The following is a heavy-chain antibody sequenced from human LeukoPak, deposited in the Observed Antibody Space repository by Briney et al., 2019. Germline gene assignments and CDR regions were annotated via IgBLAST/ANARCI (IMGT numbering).Heavy chain of an antibody. J-gene: IGHJ4*02. Sequence: SETLSLTCTASGGSISSYYWSWIRQPPGKGLEWIGSIYHSGSTYYNPSLKSRVTISVDTSKNQFSLKLSSVTAADTAVYYCARRIAARHFDYWGQGTLVTVSS. D-gene: IGHD6-6*01. V-gene: IGHV4-59*08. CDR1: GGSISSYY. CDR3: ARRIAARHFDY. CDR2: IYHSGST.